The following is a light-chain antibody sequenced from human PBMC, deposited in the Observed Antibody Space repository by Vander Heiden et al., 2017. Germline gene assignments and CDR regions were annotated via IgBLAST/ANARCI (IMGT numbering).Light chain of an antibody. V-gene: IGKV1-39*01. CDR1: QSISSY. CDR2: AAS. CDR3: QQSYSTTPIT. Sequence: DIQMTQSPSSLSASVGDRVTITCRASQSISSYLNWYQQKPGKAPKLLIYAASSLQSGVQSRFSGSGSGTDFTLTISSLQPEDFATYYCQQSYSTTPITVGQGTRLEIK. J-gene: IGKJ5*01.